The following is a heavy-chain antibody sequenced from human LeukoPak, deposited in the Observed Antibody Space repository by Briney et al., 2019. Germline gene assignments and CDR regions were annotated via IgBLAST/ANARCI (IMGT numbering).Heavy chain of an antibody. CDR1: GGSISSYY. CDR2: IYYSGST. J-gene: IGHJ6*02. CDR3: ARDLFHRSSGMDV. D-gene: IGHD3-22*01. V-gene: IGHV4-59*06. Sequence: SETLSLTCTVSGGSISSYYWSWIRQHPGKGLEWIGYIYYSGSTYYNPSLKSRVTISVDTSKNQFSLKLSSVTAADTAVYYCARDLFHRSSGMDVWGQGTTVTVSS.